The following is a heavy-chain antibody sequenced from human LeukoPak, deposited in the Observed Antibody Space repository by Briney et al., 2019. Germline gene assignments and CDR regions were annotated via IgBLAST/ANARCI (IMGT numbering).Heavy chain of an antibody. CDR2: IKYDGYEE. J-gene: IGHJ4*02. D-gene: IGHD1-1*01. CDR1: GFTFSRYW. CDR3: KSGGAAPGSFDY. V-gene: IGHV3-7*01. Sequence: PGGSLRLSCAASGFTFSRYWMSWMRQAPGKGLEWVANIKYDGYEEYYVDSVKGRFTISRDNTKNSLYLQLNSLRVDDTAVYYCKSGGAAPGSFDYWGQGTLVTASP.